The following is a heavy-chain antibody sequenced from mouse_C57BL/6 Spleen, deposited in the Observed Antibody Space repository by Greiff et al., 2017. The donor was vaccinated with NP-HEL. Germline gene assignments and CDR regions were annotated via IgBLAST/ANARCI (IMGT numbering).Heavy chain of an antibody. CDR1: GYAFSSSW. CDR3: TRDSSGPWFAY. Sequence: VQLQQSGPELVKPGASVKISCKASGYAFSSSWMNSVKQRPGKGLEWIGRIYPGDGDTNYNGKFKGKATLTADKSSSTAYMQLSSLTSEDSAVYFCTRDSSGPWFAYWGQGTLVTVSA. CDR2: IYPGDGDT. J-gene: IGHJ3*01. V-gene: IGHV1-82*01. D-gene: IGHD3-2*02.